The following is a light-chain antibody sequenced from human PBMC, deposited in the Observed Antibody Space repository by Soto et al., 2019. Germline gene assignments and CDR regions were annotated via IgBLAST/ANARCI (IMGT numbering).Light chain of an antibody. CDR2: TAS. CDR3: QQSYSTPYT. Sequence: DIQMTQSPSSVSASVGDRVTITCRASQGISSWLAWYQKKPGKAPNLLIYTASTLQSGVPSRFSGSGSGTDFTLTISSLQPEDFATYYCQQSYSTPYTFGQGTKLEIK. V-gene: IGKV1-12*01. CDR1: QGISSW. J-gene: IGKJ2*01.